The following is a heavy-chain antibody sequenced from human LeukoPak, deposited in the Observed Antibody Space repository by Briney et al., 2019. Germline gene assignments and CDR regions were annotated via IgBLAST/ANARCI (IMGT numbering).Heavy chain of an antibody. CDR1: GGTFSSYA. CDR3: ARVDYYGSGSYDY. CDR2: IIPILGIA. D-gene: IGHD3-10*01. Sequence: APVKVSCKASGGTFSSYAISWVRQAPGQGLEWMGRIIPILGIANYAQKFQGRVTITADKSTSTAYMELSSLRSEDTTVYYCARVDYYGSGSYDYWGQGTLVTVSS. J-gene: IGHJ4*02. V-gene: IGHV1-69*04.